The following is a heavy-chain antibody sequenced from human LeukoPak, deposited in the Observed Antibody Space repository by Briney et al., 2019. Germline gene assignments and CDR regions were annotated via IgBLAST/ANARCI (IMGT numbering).Heavy chain of an antibody. D-gene: IGHD3-10*01. CDR3: AREKRWFGESYFDS. V-gene: IGHV3-30-3*01. Sequence: PGGSLRLSCEASGFTFSSNEMHWVRQAPGKGLEWVTLISNDGGNKYYAESVKGRFTISRDNSKNTLYLQMNSLRVEDTAVYYGAREKRWFGESYFDSWGQGTLVTVSS. J-gene: IGHJ4*02. CDR1: GFTFSSNE. CDR2: ISNDGGNK.